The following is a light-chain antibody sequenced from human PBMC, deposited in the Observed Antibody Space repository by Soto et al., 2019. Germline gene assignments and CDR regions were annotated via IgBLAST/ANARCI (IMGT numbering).Light chain of an antibody. J-gene: IGKJ4*01. CDR3: QQRSNWPLT. Sequence: EIVLTQSPATLSLSPGERATLSCRASQSVSSYLAWYQQTPGQAPRLLIYDASNRATGIPARFSGSGSGTDFTLTISSLEPEDFAAYYCQQRSNWPLTFGGGTKVEIK. CDR1: QSVSSY. CDR2: DAS. V-gene: IGKV3-11*01.